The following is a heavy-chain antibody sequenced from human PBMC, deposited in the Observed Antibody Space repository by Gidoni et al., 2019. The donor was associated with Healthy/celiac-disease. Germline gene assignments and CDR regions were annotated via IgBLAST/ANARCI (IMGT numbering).Heavy chain of an antibody. CDR2: IYHRGST. V-gene: IGHV4-38-2*02. CDR1: GYSISSGYY. Sequence: QVQLQESGPGLVKPSETLSLTCAVSGYSISSGYYWGWIRQPPGKGLELIGSIYHRGSTYYNPSLKSRVTISVDTSKNQFSLKLSSVTAADTAVYYCARDWRYYGSGSSLELAFDIWGQGTMVTVSS. J-gene: IGHJ3*02. CDR3: ARDWRYYGSGSSLELAFDI. D-gene: IGHD3-10*01.